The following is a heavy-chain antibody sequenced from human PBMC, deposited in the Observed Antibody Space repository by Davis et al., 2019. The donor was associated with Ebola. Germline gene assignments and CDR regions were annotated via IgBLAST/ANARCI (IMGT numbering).Heavy chain of an antibody. CDR2: ISTYNGNT. CDR1: AYTFTSYG. Sequence: ASAKVSCKASAYTFTSYGISWVRQAPRQGLEWMGWISTYNGNTNFAQKLQGRVTMTTDTSTSSAYMELRSLRSDDTAVYYCARMAAAGTKLDVWGQGTTVTVSS. D-gene: IGHD6-13*01. CDR3: ARMAAAGTKLDV. V-gene: IGHV1-18*04. J-gene: IGHJ6*02.